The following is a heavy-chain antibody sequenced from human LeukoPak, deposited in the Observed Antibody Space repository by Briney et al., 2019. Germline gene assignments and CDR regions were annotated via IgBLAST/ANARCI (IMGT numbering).Heavy chain of an antibody. Sequence: SETLSLTCAVYGGSFSGYYWSWIRQPPGKGLEWVGEINHSGSTNYNPSLKSRVTISVDTSKNQFSLKLSSVTAADTAVYYCARVRGSYFPYFDYWGQGTLVTVSS. V-gene: IGHV4-34*01. CDR2: INHSGST. CDR1: GGSFSGYY. D-gene: IGHD1-26*01. CDR3: ARVRGSYFPYFDY. J-gene: IGHJ4*02.